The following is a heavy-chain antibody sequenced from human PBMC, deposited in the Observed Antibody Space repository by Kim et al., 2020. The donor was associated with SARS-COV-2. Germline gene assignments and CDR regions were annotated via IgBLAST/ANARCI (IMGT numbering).Heavy chain of an antibody. V-gene: IGHV4-39*01. CDR3: ARHFDYYGTIDFFYDYTPLDS. J-gene: IGHJ4*02. Sequence: SETLSLSCAVSGASVTGTKDYWGWIRQPPGKTLEWIGTISYSGFTYYNPHLESRLTISVDTSKNQFSLKLSSVTAADTAVYFCARHFDYYGTIDFFYDYTPLDSWGQGTLVTVSS. CDR1: GASVTGTKDY. D-gene: IGHD3-22*01. CDR2: ISYSGFT.